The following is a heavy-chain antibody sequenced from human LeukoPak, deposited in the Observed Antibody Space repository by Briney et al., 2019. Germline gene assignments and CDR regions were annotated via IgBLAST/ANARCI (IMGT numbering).Heavy chain of an antibody. J-gene: IGHJ4*02. CDR3: ARFIAAPYYFDY. CDR2: ISSSRSYI. CDR1: GFTFSSYS. D-gene: IGHD6-13*01. V-gene: IGHV3-21*01. Sequence: GGSLRLSCAATGFTFSSYSMNWVRQAPGKGLEWVSFISSSRSYIYYADSVKGRFTISRDNAKNSLYLQMNSLRAEDTAVYYCARFIAAPYYFDYWGRGTLVTVSS.